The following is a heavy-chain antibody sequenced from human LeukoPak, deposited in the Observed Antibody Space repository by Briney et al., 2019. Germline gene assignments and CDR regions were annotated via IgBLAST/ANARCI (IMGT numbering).Heavy chain of an antibody. Sequence: ASVKVSCKASGYTFTSYGISWVRQAPGQGLEWMGWISAYNGNTNYAQKLQGRVTMTTDTSTSTAYMELRSLRSDDTAVYYCARDTEHGEHDFWSGYLNYYYYGMDVWGQGTTVTVSS. J-gene: IGHJ6*02. CDR2: ISAYNGNT. V-gene: IGHV1-18*01. CDR3: ARDTEHGEHDFWSGYLNYYYYGMDV. CDR1: GYTFTSYG. D-gene: IGHD3-3*01.